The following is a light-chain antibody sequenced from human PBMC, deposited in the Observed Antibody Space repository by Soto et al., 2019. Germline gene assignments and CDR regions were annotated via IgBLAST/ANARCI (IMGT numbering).Light chain of an antibody. Sequence: IQMTQSTSSQSPSVGDRGTITCPASQRKSSYLNWYQQKPGKPPRLLIYTVSSLQNGVSSRFSGSGSGTDFTLASNSLQPEDFATYFCQQSYSSPQTFGQGTKLDIK. V-gene: IGKV1-39*01. CDR3: QQSYSSPQT. J-gene: IGKJ1*01. CDR1: QRKSSY. CDR2: TVS.